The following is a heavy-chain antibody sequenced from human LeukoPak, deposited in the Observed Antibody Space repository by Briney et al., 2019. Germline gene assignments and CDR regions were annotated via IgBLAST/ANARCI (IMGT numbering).Heavy chain of an antibody. Sequence: PGGSLRLSCVASGFKFNDYAMHWVRQAPEKGLEWVSGLIGYADSVKGRFIISRDNAKNSLYLEMNSLRPEDSALYYCAKETKVGENLYYFDYWGRGTLVTVSS. CDR1: GFKFNDYA. J-gene: IGHJ4*02. CDR2: LI. V-gene: IGHV3-9*01. CDR3: AKETKVGENLYYFDY. D-gene: IGHD1-26*01.